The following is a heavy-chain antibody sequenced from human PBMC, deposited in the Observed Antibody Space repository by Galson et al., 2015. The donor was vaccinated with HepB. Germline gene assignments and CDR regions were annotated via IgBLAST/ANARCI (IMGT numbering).Heavy chain of an antibody. V-gene: IGHV4-34*01. CDR3: ARALGVATKSVMDV. CDR2: INHSGST. J-gene: IGHJ6*04. D-gene: IGHD5-12*01. CDR1: GGSFSGYY. Sequence: ETLSLTCAVYGGSFSGYYWSWIRQPPGKGLEWIGEINHSGSTNYNPSLKSRVTISVDTSKNQFSLKLSSVTAADTAVYYCARALGVATKSVMDVWGKGTTVTVSS.